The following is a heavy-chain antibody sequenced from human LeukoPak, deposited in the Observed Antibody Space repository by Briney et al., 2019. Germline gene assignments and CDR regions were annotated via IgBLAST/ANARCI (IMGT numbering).Heavy chain of an antibody. D-gene: IGHD5-12*01. CDR2: IYSGGSS. CDR1: GLTVGFKC. V-gene: IGHV3-66*01. Sequence: PGESLRLSCAASGLTVGFKCMSWVRQAPGKGLEWVSIIYSGGSSYYADSVKGRFTVSRDTSKNTLYLQMNGLRAEDTAVYYCATRPDGNDVPYFDYWGQGTLVTVSS. J-gene: IGHJ4*02. CDR3: ATRPDGNDVPYFDY.